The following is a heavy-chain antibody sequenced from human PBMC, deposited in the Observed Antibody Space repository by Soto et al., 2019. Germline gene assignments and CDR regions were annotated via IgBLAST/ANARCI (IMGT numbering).Heavy chain of an antibody. CDR2: VKQDGSER. V-gene: IGHV3-7*05. CDR1: GFSFXDYW. Sequence: PGGSLRLSCSASGFSFXDYWMSWVRQAPGKGLEWVANVKQDGSERYYVDSVKGRFTISRDNAKNSLYLQMNSLRAEDTAVYYCARERVVVPATIFYYYALDVWGQGTTVTVSS. CDR3: ARERVVVPATIFYYYALDV. D-gene: IGHD2-15*01. J-gene: IGHJ6*02.